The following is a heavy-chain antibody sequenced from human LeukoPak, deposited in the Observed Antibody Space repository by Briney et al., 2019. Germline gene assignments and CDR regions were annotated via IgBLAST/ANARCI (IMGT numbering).Heavy chain of an antibody. CDR2: FDPEDGET. J-gene: IGHJ4*02. CDR1: GYTLTELS. CDR3: ATDSSLYSSSWTDLDY. V-gene: IGHV1-24*01. Sequence: ASVRVSCKVSGYTLTELSMHWVRQAPGKGLEWMGGFDPEDGETIYAQKFQGRVTMTEDTSTDTAYMELSSLRSEDTAVYYCATDSSLYSSSWTDLDYWGQGTLVTVSS. D-gene: IGHD6-13*01.